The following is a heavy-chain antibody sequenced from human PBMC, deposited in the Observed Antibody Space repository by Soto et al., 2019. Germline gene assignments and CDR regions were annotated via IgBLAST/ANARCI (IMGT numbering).Heavy chain of an antibody. CDR1: GFTFSSWW. Sequence: GGPLRVGCAAVGFTFSSWWMSWVRKAPGKGLEWVANIKQDGSEKYYVDSVKGRFTISRDNAKNSLYLQMNSLRAEDTAVYYCAIQRSGVVYWGQGTLVTVSS. V-gene: IGHV3-7*05. J-gene: IGHJ4*02. CDR3: AIQRSGVVY. CDR2: IKQDGSEK. D-gene: IGHD2-15*01.